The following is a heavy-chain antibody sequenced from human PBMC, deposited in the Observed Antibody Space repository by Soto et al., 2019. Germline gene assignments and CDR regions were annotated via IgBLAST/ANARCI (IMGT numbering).Heavy chain of an antibody. D-gene: IGHD1-1*01. J-gene: IGHJ4*02. CDR2: ISAHNGNT. Sequence: QVHLVQSGAEVKKPGASVKVSCKGSGYIFTTYGITWVRQAPGQGLEWMGLISAHNGNTNYAQKLQGRVHVTRDASASTAEMELRNLRSDDTAVYYCARGRYGDYWGQGARVTVSS. CDR1: GYIFTTYG. CDR3: ARGRYGDY. V-gene: IGHV1-18*01.